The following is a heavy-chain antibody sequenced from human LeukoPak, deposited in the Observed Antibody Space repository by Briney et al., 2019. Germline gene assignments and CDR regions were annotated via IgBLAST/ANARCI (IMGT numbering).Heavy chain of an antibody. V-gene: IGHV1-8*01. J-gene: IGHJ1*01. Sequence: AASVKVSCKASGYTFSCYDINWVRLAPGQGLEWMGWMNPNSGNTGYAQQFQGRVTMTRNTAIGTAYMELSSLRSEDTAVYYCATPGVHYDPSGYYPFQHWGQGTLVTVSS. CDR3: ATPGVHYDPSGYYPFQH. CDR1: GYTFSCYD. CDR2: MNPNSGNT. D-gene: IGHD3-22*01.